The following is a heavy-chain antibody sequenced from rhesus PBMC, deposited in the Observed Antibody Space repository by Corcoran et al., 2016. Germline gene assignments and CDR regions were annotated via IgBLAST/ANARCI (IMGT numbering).Heavy chain of an antibody. CDR1: GASISSNY. CDR3: ARGGNYFDY. CDR2: SYGSGSST. V-gene: IGHV4S11*01. J-gene: IGHJ4*01. D-gene: IGHD3-34*01. Sequence: QVQLQESGPGLVKPLETLSLTCAVSGASISSNYWTWIRQPPGKGPEWIGFSYGSGSSTRYNPTLKGRVTLTVDTSKSQFSLKLTFVAAADTAVYYCARGGNYFDYWGQGVLVTVSS.